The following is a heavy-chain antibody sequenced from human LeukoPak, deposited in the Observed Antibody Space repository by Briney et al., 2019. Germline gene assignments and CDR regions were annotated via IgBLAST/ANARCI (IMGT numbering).Heavy chain of an antibody. Sequence: GGSLRLSCAASGFTFSSYWMNWVRQAPGKGLMWVSRIASDGSSTTYADSVKGRFSISRDNAKNTLYLQMNSLRVEDTAVYYCARGRPHGNDYWGQGTLVTVSS. CDR1: GFTFSSYW. CDR3: ARGRPHGNDY. CDR2: IASDGSST. V-gene: IGHV3-74*01. D-gene: IGHD4-23*01. J-gene: IGHJ4*02.